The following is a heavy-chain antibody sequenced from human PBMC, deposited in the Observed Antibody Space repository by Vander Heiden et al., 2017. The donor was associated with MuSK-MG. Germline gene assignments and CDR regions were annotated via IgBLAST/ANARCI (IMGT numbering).Heavy chain of an antibody. Sequence: QVQLVESGGGVVQPGRSLRLSCAASGFTFSSYGMHWVRQAPGKGLEWVAVIWYDGSKKYEADSVKGRFTISRDNSKNTLYLQMNRMRAEDTAVYYCAKDAQYGDFDYWGQGTLVTVYS. CDR1: GFTFSSYG. D-gene: IGHD4-17*01. CDR3: AKDAQYGDFDY. CDR2: IWYDGSKK. V-gene: IGHV3-33*06. J-gene: IGHJ4*02.